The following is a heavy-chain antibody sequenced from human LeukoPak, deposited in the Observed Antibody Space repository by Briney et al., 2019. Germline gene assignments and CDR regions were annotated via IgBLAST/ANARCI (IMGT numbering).Heavy chain of an antibody. Sequence: PSETLSLTCAIYGGSFSGYYRSWIRQPPRKGLELIGEINRSGSIDYNPSLKSRVTISADTSKNQFFLNLNSVTAADTAVYYCARGGDNWNFYWGQGTLVTVS. CDR3: ARGGDNWNFY. CDR2: INRSGSI. CDR1: GGSFSGYY. D-gene: IGHD1-1*01. J-gene: IGHJ4*02. V-gene: IGHV4-34*01.